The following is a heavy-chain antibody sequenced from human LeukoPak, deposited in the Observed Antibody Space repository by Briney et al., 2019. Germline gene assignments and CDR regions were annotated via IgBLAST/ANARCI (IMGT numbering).Heavy chain of an antibody. CDR1: GYSFTSYW. CDR2: IDPSDSYT. D-gene: IGHD5-24*01. V-gene: IGHV5-10-1*01. CDR3: ARQGEMATIVDY. Sequence: GESLKISCQGSGYSFTSYWISWVRQMPGKGLEWMGRIDPSDSYTNYSPSFQGHVTISADKSISTAYLQWSSLKASDTAMYYCARQGEMATIVDYWGQGTLVTVSS. J-gene: IGHJ4*02.